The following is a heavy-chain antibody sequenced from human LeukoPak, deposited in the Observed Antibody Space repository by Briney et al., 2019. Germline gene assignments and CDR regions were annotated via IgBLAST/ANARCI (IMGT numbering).Heavy chain of an antibody. CDR1: GFTFSSYA. V-gene: IGHV3-23*01. CDR2: ISGSGGST. CDR3: AKNGGSSGWYYDFDY. D-gene: IGHD6-19*01. Sequence: GGSLRLSCAASGFTFSSYAMSWVRQAPGKGLEWVSAISGSGGSTYYADSVKGRFTISRDNSKNTLYLQMSSLRAEDTAVYYCAKNGGSSGWYYDFDYWGQGTLVTVSS. J-gene: IGHJ4*02.